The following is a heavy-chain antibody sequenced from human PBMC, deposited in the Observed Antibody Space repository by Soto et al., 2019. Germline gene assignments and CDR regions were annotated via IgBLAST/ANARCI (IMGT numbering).Heavy chain of an antibody. J-gene: IGHJ6*02. Sequence: VASVKVSCKASGYTFTSYGISWVRQAPGQGLEWMGWISTIYGKTNYAQKFQGRVTITADESTSTAYMELSSLRSEDTAVYYCARSVDGRAVTTPYYYYYYGMDVWGQGTTVTVSS. V-gene: IGHV1-69*13. CDR2: ISTIYGKT. CDR1: GYTFTSYG. CDR3: ARSVDGRAVTTPYYYYYYGMDV. D-gene: IGHD4-17*01.